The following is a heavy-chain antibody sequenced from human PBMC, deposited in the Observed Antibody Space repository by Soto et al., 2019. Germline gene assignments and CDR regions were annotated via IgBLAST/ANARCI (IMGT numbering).Heavy chain of an antibody. V-gene: IGHV3-21*01. D-gene: IGHD5-12*01. J-gene: IGHJ5*02. CDR3: ARVRGYSGYDPPWFDP. CDR1: GFTFSTYT. Sequence: EVQLVAAGGGLVKPGGSLRLSCAASGFTFSTYTMKWVRPAPGKGLEGVSSISSSSGYIYYADSVKGRFTISRDNAKNALYLQMNSLRVEDKAVYYGARVRGYSGYDPPWFDPWGQGTLVHVSS. CDR2: ISSSSGYI.